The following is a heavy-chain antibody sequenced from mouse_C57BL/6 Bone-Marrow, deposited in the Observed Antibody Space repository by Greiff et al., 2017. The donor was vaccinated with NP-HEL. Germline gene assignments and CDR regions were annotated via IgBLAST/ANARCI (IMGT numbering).Heavy chain of an antibody. CDR3: SSCPHFFFSSAFSY. CDR2: IDPSDSYT. Sequence: VQLQQPGAELVMPGASVKLSCKASGYTFTSYWMHWVKQRPGQGLEWIGEIDPSDSYTNYNQKFKGKSTLTVDKSSSTAYMQLHSLTSSDSAFYYFSSCPHFFFSSAFSYWGQGTLVTVSA. V-gene: IGHV1-69*01. J-gene: IGHJ3*01. CDR1: GYTFTSYW. D-gene: IGHD1-1*01.